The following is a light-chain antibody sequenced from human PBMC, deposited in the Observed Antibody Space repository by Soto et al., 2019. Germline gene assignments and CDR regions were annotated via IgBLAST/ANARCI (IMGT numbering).Light chain of an antibody. J-gene: IGLJ1*01. Sequence: QSVMTQPPSVSAAPGQKVTISCSGSSSNIGGNSVSWYQQLPGTAHKLLIYDDNKRPSGIPDRFSGSKSGTSATLGITGFQTGDEADYYCGSWDSSLSAYVFVTGTKVTAL. V-gene: IGLV1-51*01. CDR3: GSWDSSLSAYV. CDR1: SSNIGGNS. CDR2: DDN.